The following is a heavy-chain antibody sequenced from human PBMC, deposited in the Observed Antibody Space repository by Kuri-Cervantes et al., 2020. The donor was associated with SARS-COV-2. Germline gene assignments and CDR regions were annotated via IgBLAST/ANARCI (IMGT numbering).Heavy chain of an antibody. CDR3: AREMATITAQGYFDY. CDR1: GFTFSSYA. CDR2: ISYDGSNK. V-gene: IGHV3-30-3*01. Sequence: GESLKISCAASGFTFSSYAMHWVRQAPGKGLEWVAVISYDGSNKYYADSVKGRFTISRDNSKNTLYLQMNSLRSEDTAVYYCAREMATITAQGYFDYWGQGTLVTVSS. D-gene: IGHD5-24*01. J-gene: IGHJ4*02.